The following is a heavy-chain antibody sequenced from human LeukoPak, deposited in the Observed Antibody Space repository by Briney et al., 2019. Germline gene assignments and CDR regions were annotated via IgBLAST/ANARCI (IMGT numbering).Heavy chain of an antibody. J-gene: IGHJ3*01. V-gene: IGHV3-15*01. Sequence: TGGSLRLSCAASGFTFSDAWMTWVRKAPWRGLEWVGRMKSKNDGGTADYAAPVKGRFIISRDDSKDVLSLEMKNLKSEDTGVYYCTSSKRCRGGVCHPPDAALDFWGQGTPVTVSS. CDR1: GFTFSDAW. CDR3: TSSKRCRGGVCHPPDAALDF. D-gene: IGHD2-15*01. CDR2: MKSKNDGGTA.